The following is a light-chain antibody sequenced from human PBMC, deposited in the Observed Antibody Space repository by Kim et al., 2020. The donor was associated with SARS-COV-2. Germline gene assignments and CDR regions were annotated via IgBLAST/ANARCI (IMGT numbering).Light chain of an antibody. Sequence: EIVLTQSPGTLSLSPGERATLSCRASQSVSTNYLAWYQHKPGQPPRLLIYGASNRASGTSDRFSGSVSGTDFTLTINTLGPEDSAMYYCQQYGSSPRTFGQGTKLEIK. J-gene: IGKJ2*01. CDR1: QSVSTNY. CDR2: GAS. V-gene: IGKV3-20*01. CDR3: QQYGSSPRT.